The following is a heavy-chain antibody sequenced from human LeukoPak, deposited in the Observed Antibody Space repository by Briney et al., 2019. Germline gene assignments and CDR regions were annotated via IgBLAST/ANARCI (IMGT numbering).Heavy chain of an antibody. CDR2: IYPGDSDS. CDR3: ARLGRLLWFGETEFDY. Sequence: GESLKISCKGSGYSFTSYWIGWVRQMPGKGLEWMGIIYPGDSDSRYSPSFQGQVTISADKSISTAYLQRSSLKASDTAMYYCARLGRLLWFGETEFDYWGQGTLVTVSS. CDR1: GYSFTSYW. D-gene: IGHD3-10*01. V-gene: IGHV5-51*01. J-gene: IGHJ4*02.